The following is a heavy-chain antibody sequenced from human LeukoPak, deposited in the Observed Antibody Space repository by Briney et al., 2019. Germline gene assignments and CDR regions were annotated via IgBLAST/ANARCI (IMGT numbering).Heavy chain of an antibody. D-gene: IGHD5-18*01. CDR3: ARDGNTAMVTVY. CDR2: IYHSGST. V-gene: IGHV4-30-2*01. CDR1: GGSPSSGGYY. Sequence: SETLSLTCTVSGGSPSSGGYYWSWIRQPPGKGLEWIGYIYHSGSTYYNPSLKSRVTISVDRSKNQFSLKLSSVTAADTAVYYCARDGNTAMVTVYWGQGTLVTVSS. J-gene: IGHJ4*02.